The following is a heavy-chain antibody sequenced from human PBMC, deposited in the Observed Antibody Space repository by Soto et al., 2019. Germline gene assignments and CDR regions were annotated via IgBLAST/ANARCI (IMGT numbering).Heavy chain of an antibody. D-gene: IGHD5-18*01. J-gene: IGHJ2*01. CDR3: ARDPLWGTAMVLWYFDL. CDR2: ISYDGSNK. Sequence: QVQLVESGGGVVQPGRSLRLSCAASGFTFSSYAMHWVRQATGKGLEWVAVISYDGSNKYYADSVKGRFTISRDNSKKTLYLQMNSLRAEDRAVYYCARDPLWGTAMVLWYFDLWGRGTLVTVSS. CDR1: GFTFSSYA. V-gene: IGHV3-30-3*01.